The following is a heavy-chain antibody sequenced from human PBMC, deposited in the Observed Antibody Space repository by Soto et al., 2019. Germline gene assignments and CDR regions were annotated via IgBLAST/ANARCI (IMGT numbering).Heavy chain of an antibody. CDR3: ARFKAAAGKYYYYYYMDV. CDR2: MNPNSGNT. D-gene: IGHD6-13*01. Sequence: QVQLVQSGAEVKKPGASVKVSCKASGYTFTSYDINWVRQATGQGLEWMGWMNPNSGNTGYAKKFQGRVTMTRNTSISTAYMELSSLRSEDTAVYYCARFKAAAGKYYYYYYMDVWGKGTTVTVSS. V-gene: IGHV1-8*01. CDR1: GYTFTSYD. J-gene: IGHJ6*03.